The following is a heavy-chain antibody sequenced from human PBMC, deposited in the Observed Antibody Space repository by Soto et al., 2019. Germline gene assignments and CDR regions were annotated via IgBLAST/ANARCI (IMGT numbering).Heavy chain of an antibody. CDR2: ISGSGGST. D-gene: IGHD3-16*01. J-gene: IGHJ3*02. CDR1: GFTFSSYA. CDR3: AIAWGWAFDI. V-gene: IGHV3-23*01. Sequence: EVQLLESGGGLVQPGGSLRLSCEDSGFTFSSYAMSWVRQAPGKGREWVSAISGSGGSTYYADAVKGRFTISRDNSKNTLDLQIISLRAEDTAVYYCAIAWGWAFDIWGQGTMVTVSS.